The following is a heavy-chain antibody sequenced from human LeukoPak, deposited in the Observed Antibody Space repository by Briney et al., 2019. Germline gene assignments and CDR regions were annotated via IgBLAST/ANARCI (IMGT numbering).Heavy chain of an antibody. V-gene: IGHV4-59*01. CDR3: ARGWASSWYYFDF. D-gene: IGHD2-2*01. CDR2: TYDSGSS. CDR1: GGSMRNYY. Sequence: SETLSLTCAVSGGSMRNYYWSWIRQPPGKGLGWIGYTYDSGSSSYNPSLRSRVSISIDTSKNQFSLNLSSVTAADTAVYYCARGWASSWYYFDFWGQGTLATVSS. J-gene: IGHJ4*02.